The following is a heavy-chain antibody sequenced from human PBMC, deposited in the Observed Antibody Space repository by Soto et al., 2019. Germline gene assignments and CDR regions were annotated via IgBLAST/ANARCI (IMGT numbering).Heavy chain of an antibody. CDR1: GCTLSSYA. D-gene: IGHD5-12*01. V-gene: IGHV3-23*01. CDR2: ISGNGGRT. CDR3: AKDSGYDFATYFDY. J-gene: IGHJ4*02. Sequence: EVQLSESGGGLVQPGGSLRLSCAASGCTLSSYAMSWVRQAPGKGLEWVSAISGNGGRTLYADSVKGRFTISRDDSKNTLFLQMNSLRAEDTAVYTCAKDSGYDFATYFDYWGQGTLVTVSS.